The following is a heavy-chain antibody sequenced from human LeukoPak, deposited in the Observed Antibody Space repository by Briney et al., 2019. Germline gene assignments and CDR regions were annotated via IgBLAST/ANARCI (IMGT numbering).Heavy chain of an antibody. Sequence: SETLSLTCTVSGDSISTGSYYWSWIRQPAGRGLEWIGRIYTSGSTNYNPSLKSRVTISVDTSKNQFSLKLSSVTAADTAVYYCARDVNGDLIFDYWGQGTLVTVSS. CDR2: IYTSGST. CDR3: ARDVNGDLIFDY. CDR1: GDSISTGSYY. V-gene: IGHV4-61*02. J-gene: IGHJ4*02. D-gene: IGHD4-17*01.